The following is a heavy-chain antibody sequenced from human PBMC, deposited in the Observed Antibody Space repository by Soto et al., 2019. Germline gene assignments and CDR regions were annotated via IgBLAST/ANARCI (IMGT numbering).Heavy chain of an antibody. CDR1: GFTFDDYA. Sequence: EVQLVESGGGLVQPGRSLRLSCAASGFTFDDYAMHWVRQAPGKGLEWVSGISWNSGSIGYADSVKGRFTISRDNAKNYLYLQKNRLRAENTVLYYCAKGLYSSSWYWPAQHWGQGTMVTVSS. CDR2: ISWNSGSI. D-gene: IGHD6-13*01. V-gene: IGHV3-9*01. CDR3: AKGLYSSSWYWPAQH. J-gene: IGHJ1*01.